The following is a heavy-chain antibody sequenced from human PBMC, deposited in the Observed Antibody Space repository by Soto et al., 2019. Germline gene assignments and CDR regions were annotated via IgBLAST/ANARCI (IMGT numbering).Heavy chain of an antibody. V-gene: IGHV4-31*03. D-gene: IGHD3-3*01. CDR3: ARLKTIFGVVSQSWFDP. CDR1: GDSVRSDDYY. J-gene: IGHJ5*02. Sequence: QVQLQESDPGLAKPSQTLSLTCIVSGDSVRSDDYYWSWIRQHPGKGLEWIGYISYSGSVYYNPSLKSRVIISLGTSANQLSLWLSSVTAADTAVYYCARLKTIFGVVSQSWFDPWGQGTLVTVSS. CDR2: ISYSGSV.